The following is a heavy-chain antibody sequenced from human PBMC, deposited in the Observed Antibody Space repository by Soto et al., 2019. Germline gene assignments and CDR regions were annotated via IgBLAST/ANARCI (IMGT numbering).Heavy chain of an antibody. Sequence: QVQLVESGGGVVQPGRSLRLSCAASGFTFNSYAMHWVRQAPGKGLEWVAVISNGGSNKYYADSVKGRFTISRDNSKNTVYMQMNSVRAEDRAVYYCGRSSSGWSREGYYYYGMDVWGQGTTVTVSS. CDR2: ISNGGSNK. J-gene: IGHJ6*02. CDR1: GFTFNSYA. CDR3: GRSSSGWSREGYYYYGMDV. D-gene: IGHD6-19*01. V-gene: IGHV3-30-3*01.